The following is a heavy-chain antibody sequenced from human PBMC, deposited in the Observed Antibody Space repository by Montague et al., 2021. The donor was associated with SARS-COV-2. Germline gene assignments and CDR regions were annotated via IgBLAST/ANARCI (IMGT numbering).Heavy chain of an antibody. CDR1: GFTFSSYW. V-gene: IGHV3-7*01. D-gene: IGHD3-3*01. J-gene: IGHJ6*04. CDR3: ARDSFWSSYYTDYYGMDV. Sequence: SLRLSCAASGFTFSSYWMSWVRQAPGKGLEWVAYIKQDGSEKYYVDSVKGRFTISRDNAKNSLYLQMNSLRAEDTAVYYCARDSFWSSYYTDYYGMDVWGKGTTVTVSS. CDR2: IKQDGSEK.